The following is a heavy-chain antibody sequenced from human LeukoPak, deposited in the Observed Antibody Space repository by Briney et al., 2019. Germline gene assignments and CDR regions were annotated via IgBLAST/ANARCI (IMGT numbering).Heavy chain of an antibody. Sequence: KPSETLSLTCTVSGGSISSSSYYWGWIRQPPGKGLEWIGSIYYSWSTYYNPSIKSRVTISVDTSKNQFSLKLSSVTAADTAVYYCASTGDSSGYYPNYFDYWGQGTLVTVSS. CDR1: GGSISSSSYY. CDR3: ASTGDSSGYYPNYFDY. V-gene: IGHV4-39*01. J-gene: IGHJ4*02. D-gene: IGHD3-22*01. CDR2: IYYSWST.